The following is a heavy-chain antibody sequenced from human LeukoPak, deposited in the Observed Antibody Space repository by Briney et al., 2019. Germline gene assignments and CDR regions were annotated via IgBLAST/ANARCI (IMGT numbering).Heavy chain of an antibody. CDR1: GFTFSSYS. D-gene: IGHD5-24*01. V-gene: IGHV3-48*04. Sequence: GGSLRLSCAASGFTFSSYSMNWVRQAPGKGLEWVSYISSSSNTIYYADSVRGRFTISRDNAKNSLYLQMNSLRGEDTAVYYCARESPERWLQSPLDHWGQGTLVTVSS. CDR2: ISSSSNTI. J-gene: IGHJ4*02. CDR3: ARESPERWLQSPLDH.